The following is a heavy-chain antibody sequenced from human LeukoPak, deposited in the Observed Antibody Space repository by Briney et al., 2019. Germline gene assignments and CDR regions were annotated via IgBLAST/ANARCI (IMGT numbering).Heavy chain of an antibody. CDR3: AKEGLITMLVGVDWFDP. V-gene: IGHV3-20*04. CDR1: GFTLCDYG. J-gene: IGHJ5*02. CDR2: INWNGGST. Sequence: PGGSLRLSCAASGFTLCDYGMSWVPHAPGKGVEWVSGINWNGGSTGYADSVKGRFTISRDNSKNTLYLQINSLRAEDTAVYYCAKEGLITMLVGVDWFDPWGQGTLVTVSS. D-gene: IGHD3-22*01.